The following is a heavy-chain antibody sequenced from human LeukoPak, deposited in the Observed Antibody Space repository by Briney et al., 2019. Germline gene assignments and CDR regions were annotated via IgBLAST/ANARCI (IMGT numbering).Heavy chain of an antibody. J-gene: IGHJ6*02. D-gene: IGHD6-19*01. CDR2: ISGSGGST. Sequence: GGSLRLSCAASGFTFSSYAMSWVRQAPGKGLEWVSAISGSGGSTYYADSVKGRFTISRDNSKNTLYLQMNSLRAEDTAVYYCAYSSGWYLQYYYYYYGMDVWGQGTTVTVSS. CDR1: GFTFSSYA. V-gene: IGHV3-23*01. CDR3: AYSSGWYLQYYYYYYGMDV.